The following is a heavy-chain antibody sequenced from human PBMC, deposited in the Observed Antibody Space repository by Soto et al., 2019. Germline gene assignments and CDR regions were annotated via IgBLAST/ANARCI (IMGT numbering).Heavy chain of an antibody. Sequence: GSLRLSCAVSGFTLSNYAMNWVRQAPGKGLEWISAITNTGGSTYYADSVKGRFTISRDNSKNTLYLQMNSLRAEDTAVYYCATTAGTYYYYGMDVWGQGTTVTVSS. D-gene: IGHD6-13*01. CDR2: ITNTGGST. CDR3: ATTAGTYYYYGMDV. J-gene: IGHJ6*02. V-gene: IGHV3-23*01. CDR1: GFTLSNYA.